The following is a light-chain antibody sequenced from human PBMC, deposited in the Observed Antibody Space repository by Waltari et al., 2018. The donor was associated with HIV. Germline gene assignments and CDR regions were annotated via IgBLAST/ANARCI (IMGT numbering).Light chain of an antibody. V-gene: IGLV4-69*01. J-gene: IGLJ3*02. CDR1: SGHSSYA. Sequence: QLALTQSPSASASLGEPVKLTCTLSSGHSSYAIAWHPQPQEKGPRYLMKFNSDGSHSKGDGIPNRFSGSSTGAERYLTISSLQSEDEADYYCQTWGTGIQVFGGGTKLTVL. CDR2: FNSDGSH. CDR3: QTWGTGIQV.